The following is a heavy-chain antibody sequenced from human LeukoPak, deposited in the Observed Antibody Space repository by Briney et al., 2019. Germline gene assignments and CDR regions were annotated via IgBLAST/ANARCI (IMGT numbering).Heavy chain of an antibody. CDR3: ARGRARGFGESITGYYYMDV. Sequence: GASVKVSCKASGYTFTSSALSWVRQAPGQGLEWMGWIDTNTGDPTYAQGSTGRFVFSLDTSVSTAYLQITSLKAEDTAVYYCARGRARGFGESITGYYYMDVWGKGTTVTISS. D-gene: IGHD3-10*01. CDR2: IDTNTGDP. J-gene: IGHJ6*03. CDR1: GYTFTSSA. V-gene: IGHV7-4-1*02.